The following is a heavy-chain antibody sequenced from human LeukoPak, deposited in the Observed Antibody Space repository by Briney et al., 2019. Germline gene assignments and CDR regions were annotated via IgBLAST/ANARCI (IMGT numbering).Heavy chain of an antibody. CDR3: ASDVDTAMVTSY. Sequence: ASVKVSCKASGYTFTSYAMRWVRQAPGQRLEWMGWINAGNGNTKYSQKFQGRVTITRDTSISTAYMELSRLRSDDTAVYYCASDVDTAMVTSYWGQGTLVTVSS. J-gene: IGHJ4*02. CDR1: GYTFTSYA. V-gene: IGHV1-3*01. D-gene: IGHD5-18*01. CDR2: INAGNGNT.